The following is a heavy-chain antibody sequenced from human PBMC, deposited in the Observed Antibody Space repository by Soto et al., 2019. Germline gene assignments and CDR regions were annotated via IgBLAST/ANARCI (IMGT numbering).Heavy chain of an antibody. D-gene: IGHD3-3*01. Sequence: ASVKVSCKASGYTFTSYDINWVRQATGQGLEWMGWMNPNSGNTGYAQKFQGRVTMTRNTSISTAYMELSSLRSEDTAVYYCAMPLRITSVGVEMQHYGMDAWGQGTTVTVAS. CDR1: GYTFTSYD. V-gene: IGHV1-8*01. CDR3: AMPLRITSVGVEMQHYGMDA. J-gene: IGHJ6*02. CDR2: MNPNSGNT.